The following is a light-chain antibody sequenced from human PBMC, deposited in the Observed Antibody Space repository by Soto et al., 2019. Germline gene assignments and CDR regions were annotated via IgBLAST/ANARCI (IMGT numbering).Light chain of an antibody. CDR3: SSYTSSSTPLYV. Sequence: QSVLTQPASVSGSPGQSITISCTGTSSDVGGYNYVSWYQQHPGKAPKLMIYDVSNRPSGVSNRFSGSKSGNTASLTISGLQAEDKADYYCSSYTSSSTPLYVFGTGTKVTV. CDR1: SSDVGGYNY. V-gene: IGLV2-14*01. J-gene: IGLJ1*01. CDR2: DVS.